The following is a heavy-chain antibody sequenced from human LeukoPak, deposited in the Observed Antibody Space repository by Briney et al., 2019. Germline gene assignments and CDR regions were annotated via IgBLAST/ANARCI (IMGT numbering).Heavy chain of an antibody. Sequence: GGSLRLSCGASGFTFSSYWMAWVRQAPGKGLEWVANIKRDGSKSNYLDSVEGRFTISRDNAKNSLYLQMNSLRAEDTAVYYCARETEQNDYGDYEDYWGQGTLVTVSS. CDR1: GFTFSSYW. V-gene: IGHV3-7*01. CDR3: ARETEQNDYGDYEDY. D-gene: IGHD4-17*01. CDR2: IKRDGSKS. J-gene: IGHJ4*02.